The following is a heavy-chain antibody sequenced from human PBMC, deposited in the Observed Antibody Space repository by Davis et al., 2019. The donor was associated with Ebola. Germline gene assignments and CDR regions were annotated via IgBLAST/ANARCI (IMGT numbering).Heavy chain of an antibody. CDR3: ARAYGAVYYYGMDV. V-gene: IGHV1-8*01. J-gene: IGHJ6*02. D-gene: IGHD3-10*01. CDR1: GYSFSTYG. CDR2: MNPNSGNT. Sequence: AASVKVSCKASGYSFSTYGFSWVRQAPGQGLEWMGWMNPNSGNTGYAQKFQGRVTMTRNTSISTAYMELSSLRSEDTAVYYCARAYGAVYYYGMDVWGQGTTVTVSS.